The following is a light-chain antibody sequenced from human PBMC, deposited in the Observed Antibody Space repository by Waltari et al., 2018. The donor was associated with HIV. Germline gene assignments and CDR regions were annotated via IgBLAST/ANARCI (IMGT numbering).Light chain of an antibody. CDR2: DVS. CDR3: CSYAGKYTWV. Sequence: QSALTQPRSVSGSPGQSVTISCTGTSSDVGAKNYVSWYQQNPCTAPVLLIFDVSQRPAGVPVRFSGSKSGNTASLTISGLQAVDEADYYCCSYAGKYTWVFGTGTKVTVL. V-gene: IGLV2-11*01. J-gene: IGLJ1*01. CDR1: SSDVGAKNY.